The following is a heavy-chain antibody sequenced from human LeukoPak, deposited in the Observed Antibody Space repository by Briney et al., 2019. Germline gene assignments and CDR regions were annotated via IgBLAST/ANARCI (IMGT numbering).Heavy chain of an antibody. Sequence: PSETLSLTCTVSGGSISTSNYYWGWIRQPPGKGLEWIGNTFYSGSTYYSPSVKSRVTISVDTSKNQFSLKLSSVTAADTAVYYCARMTRYGSGSYYYYYYMDVWGKGTTVTISS. CDR1: GGSISTSNYY. CDR3: ARMTRYGSGSYYYYYYMDV. V-gene: IGHV4-39*07. J-gene: IGHJ6*03. D-gene: IGHD3-10*01. CDR2: TFYSGST.